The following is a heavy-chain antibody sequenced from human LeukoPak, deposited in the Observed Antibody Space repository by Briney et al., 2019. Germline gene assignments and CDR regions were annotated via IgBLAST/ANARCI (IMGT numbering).Heavy chain of an antibody. J-gene: IGHJ4*02. Sequence: GASVTVSCTASGGTFSSYAISWVRQAPGQGLEWMGGIIPIFGTANYAQKFQGRVTITADESTSTAYMELDRLTSDDTAVYFCARDRGGGFDLAFFDHWGQGTLVTVSS. V-gene: IGHV1-69*13. CDR2: IIPIFGTA. CDR3: ARDRGGGFDLAFFDH. CDR1: GGTFSSYA. D-gene: IGHD5-12*01.